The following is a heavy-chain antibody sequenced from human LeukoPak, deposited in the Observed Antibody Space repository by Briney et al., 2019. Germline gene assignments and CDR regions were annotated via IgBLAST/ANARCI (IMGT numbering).Heavy chain of an antibody. CDR1: GGSIRTGDYY. CDR2: IYYDGKT. CDR3: ARRIDFGNTFHFDY. Sequence: SETLSLTCTVSGGSIRTGDYYWGWIRQPPGKGLEWIGSIYYDGKTFYNPSLESRVTISIDTSKNQFSLKLRSVTAADTALYYCARRIDFGNTFHFDYWAQGTLVTVSS. D-gene: IGHD4-11*01. V-gene: IGHV4-39*01. J-gene: IGHJ4*02.